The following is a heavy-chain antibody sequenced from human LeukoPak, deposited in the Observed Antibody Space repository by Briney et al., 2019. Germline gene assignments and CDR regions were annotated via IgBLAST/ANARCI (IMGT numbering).Heavy chain of an antibody. J-gene: IGHJ5*02. V-gene: IGHV3-66*01. Sequence: GSLRLSCTASGFTFSTYWMSWVRQAPGKGLEWVSVIYSGGSTYYADSVEGRFTISRDNSKNTLYLQMNSLRAEDTAVYYCARVYYYGSRRFDPWGQGTLVTVSP. CDR2: IYSGGST. CDR1: GFTFSTYW. D-gene: IGHD3-10*01. CDR3: ARVYYYGSRRFDP.